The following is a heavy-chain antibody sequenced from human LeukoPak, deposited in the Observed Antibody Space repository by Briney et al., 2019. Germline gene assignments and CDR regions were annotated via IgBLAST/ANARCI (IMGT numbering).Heavy chain of an antibody. J-gene: IGHJ4*02. Sequence: PGGSLRLSCAASGFTFSSYAMSWVRQAPGKGLEWVSAISGSGGSTYYADSVKGRFTISRDNSKNTLCLQMNSLRAEDTAVYYCAKGIVGADTYYFDYWGQGTLVTVSS. CDR2: ISGSGGST. CDR3: AKGIVGADTYYFDY. D-gene: IGHD1-26*01. V-gene: IGHV3-23*01. CDR1: GFTFSSYA.